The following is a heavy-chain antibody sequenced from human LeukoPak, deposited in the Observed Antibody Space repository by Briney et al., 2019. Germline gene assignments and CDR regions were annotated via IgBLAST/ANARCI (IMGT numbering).Heavy chain of an antibody. J-gene: IGHJ5*02. D-gene: IGHD3-22*01. CDR1: GFTFSSYA. Sequence: GGSLRLSCAASGFTFSSYAMSWVRKAPGKGLEWVSAISGSGGSTYYADSVKGRFTISRDNSKNTLYLQMNSLRAEDTAVYYCAKGETYYYDSGNWFDPWGQGTLVTVSS. CDR3: AKGETYYYDSGNWFDP. V-gene: IGHV3-23*01. CDR2: ISGSGGST.